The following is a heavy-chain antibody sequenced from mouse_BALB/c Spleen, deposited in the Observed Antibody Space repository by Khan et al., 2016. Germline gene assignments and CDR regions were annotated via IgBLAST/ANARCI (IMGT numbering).Heavy chain of an antibody. Sequence: EVQLQESGPGLVKPSQSLSLTCTVTGYSITSDYAWNWIRQFPGNRLEWMGYISYSDSTSYNPSLKSRISITRDTSKNQFFLQLNSVTSEATATYYCARSDYGDKDAMDYWGQGTSVTVSS. CDR3: ARSDYGDKDAMDY. D-gene: IGHD1-1*01. J-gene: IGHJ4*01. CDR1: GYSITSDYA. CDR2: ISYSDST. V-gene: IGHV3-2*02.